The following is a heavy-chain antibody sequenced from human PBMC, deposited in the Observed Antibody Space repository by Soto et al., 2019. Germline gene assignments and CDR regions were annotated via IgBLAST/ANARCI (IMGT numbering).Heavy chain of an antibody. Sequence: PSETLSLTCAVYGGSFSGYCWSWIRQPPGKGLEWIGEINHSGSTNYNPSLKSRVTISVDTSKNQFSLKLSSVTAADTAVYYCARTYSSSSYVYYYYYYMDVWGKGTTVTVSS. D-gene: IGHD6-6*01. CDR3: ARTYSSSSYVYYYYYYMDV. V-gene: IGHV4-34*01. CDR1: GGSFSGYC. CDR2: INHSGST. J-gene: IGHJ6*03.